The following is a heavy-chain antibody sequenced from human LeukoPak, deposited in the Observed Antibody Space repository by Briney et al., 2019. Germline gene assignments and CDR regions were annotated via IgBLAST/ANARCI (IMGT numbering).Heavy chain of an antibody. D-gene: IGHD3-10*01. CDR3: ALVRRNYYYYMDV. J-gene: IGHJ6*03. Sequence: GGSLRLSCASSVFTFSRFGINWVRPAPGKGLEGVSSISSRGNYIYYAHSVQGRFTISRDNAKKSLYRQMNRLRGEDTDVYYCALVRRNYYYYMDVWGKGTTVTLSS. CDR1: VFTFSRFG. V-gene: IGHV3-21*01. CDR2: ISSRGNYI.